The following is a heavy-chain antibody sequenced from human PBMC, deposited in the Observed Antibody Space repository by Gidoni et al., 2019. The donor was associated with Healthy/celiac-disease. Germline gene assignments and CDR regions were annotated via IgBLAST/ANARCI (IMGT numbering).Heavy chain of an antibody. CDR1: GYTFTGYY. CDR2: INPNSGGT. Sequence: QVQLVQSGAEVKKPGASVRVSCTASGYTFTGYYMHWVRLSPGQGLEWMGWINPNSGGTNYAQKFQGRVIMTRDTSISTAYMELSRLRSDDTAVYYCARDSGNYRIDYWGQGTLVTVSS. CDR3: ARDSGNYRIDY. D-gene: IGHD3-10*01. J-gene: IGHJ4*02. V-gene: IGHV1-2*02.